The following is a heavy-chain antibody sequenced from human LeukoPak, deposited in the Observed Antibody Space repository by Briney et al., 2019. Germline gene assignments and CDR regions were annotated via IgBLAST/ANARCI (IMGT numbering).Heavy chain of an antibody. Sequence: PSETLSLTCAVSGGSLSGYYWTWIRQPPGKGLEWIGEINHSGSTNYNPSLKSRVTISVDTSKNQFSLKLSSVTAADTAVYYCARDQSGGRGLNAFDIWGQGTMVTVSS. CDR1: GGSLSGYY. CDR3: ARDQSGGRGLNAFDI. J-gene: IGHJ3*02. CDR2: INHSGST. V-gene: IGHV4-34*01. D-gene: IGHD2-15*01.